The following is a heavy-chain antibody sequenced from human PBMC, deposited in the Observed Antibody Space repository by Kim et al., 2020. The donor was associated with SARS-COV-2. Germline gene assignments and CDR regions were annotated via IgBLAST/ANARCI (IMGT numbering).Heavy chain of an antibody. J-gene: IGHJ6*02. CDR1: GFTFSSYA. D-gene: IGHD2-2*01. Sequence: GGSLRLSCTTSGFTFSSYAMHWVRQAPGKGLEWVAVMSDDERNEYYADSVKGRFTISRDDSKNTLYLQMKSLRPEDAAIYYCAKDRGRGPLSTFSHRKNYYYALDVWGQGTAVAVSS. CDR2: MSDDERNE. V-gene: IGHV3-30*18. CDR3: AKDRGRGPLSTFSHRKNYYYALDV.